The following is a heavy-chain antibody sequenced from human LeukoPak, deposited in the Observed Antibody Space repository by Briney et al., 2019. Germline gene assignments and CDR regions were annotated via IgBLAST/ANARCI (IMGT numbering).Heavy chain of an antibody. V-gene: IGHV4-59*01. D-gene: IGHD6-19*01. CDR2: IYYSGST. CDR3: ARVRSSGWGKNFHY. CDR1: GGSISSYY. J-gene: IGHJ4*02. Sequence: PSETLSLTCTVSGGSISSYYWSWIRQPPGKGLEWIGYIYYSGSTNYNPSLKSRVTISVDTSKNQFSLKLSSVTTADTAVYYCARVRSSGWGKNFHYWGQGTLVTVSS.